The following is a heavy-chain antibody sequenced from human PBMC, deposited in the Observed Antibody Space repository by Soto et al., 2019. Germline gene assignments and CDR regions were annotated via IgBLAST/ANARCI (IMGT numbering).Heavy chain of an antibody. V-gene: IGHV4-59*01. D-gene: IGHD3-3*01. J-gene: IGHJ4*02. CDR3: VASGYTTGPFDY. CDR1: GGSISSYY. Sequence: QVQLQESGPGLVKPSETLSLTCTVSGGSISSYYWSWIRQPPGKGLEWIGYIYYSGSTNYNPSLKSRVTIXVXXSKNQFSLKLSSVTAADTAVYYWVASGYTTGPFDYWGQGTLVTVSS. CDR2: IYYSGST.